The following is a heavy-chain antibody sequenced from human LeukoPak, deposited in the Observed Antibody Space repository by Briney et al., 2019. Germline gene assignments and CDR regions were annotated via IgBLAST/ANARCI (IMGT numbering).Heavy chain of an antibody. Sequence: GGSLRLSCAASGFTFSSYSMNWVRQAPGKGLEWVSSIISSSSYIYYADSVKGRFTISRDNAKNSMYLQMNILRAENTAVYYCARDQNYYDSSGYFNWFDPWGQGTLVTVYS. CDR2: IISSSSYI. J-gene: IGHJ5*02. V-gene: IGHV3-21*01. D-gene: IGHD3-22*01. CDR3: ARDQNYYDSSGYFNWFDP. CDR1: GFTFSSYS.